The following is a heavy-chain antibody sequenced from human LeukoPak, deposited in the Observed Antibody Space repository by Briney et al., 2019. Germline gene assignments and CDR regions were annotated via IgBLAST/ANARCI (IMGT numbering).Heavy chain of an antibody. CDR1: GYTVSSNY. J-gene: IGHJ6*03. V-gene: IGHV3-53*05. Sequence: PGGSLRLSCAASGYTVSSNYMRWVRQAPGKGLEGVSVIDSGGSGGSTYYADSVKGRFTISRDNSKNTLYLQMNSLRAEDTAVYYCARVSSSWPCYYYYMDVWGKGTTVTLSS. D-gene: IGHD6-13*01. CDR3: ARVSSSWPCYYYYMDV. CDR2: IDSGGSGGST.